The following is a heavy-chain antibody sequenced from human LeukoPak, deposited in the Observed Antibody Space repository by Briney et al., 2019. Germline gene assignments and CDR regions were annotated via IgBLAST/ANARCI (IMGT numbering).Heavy chain of an antibody. CDR3: TRVGYIDEGIDY. J-gene: IGHJ4*02. CDR2: ISTSSSYI. D-gene: IGHD5-24*01. Sequence: GGSLRLSCAASGFTFSFYSMNWVRQAPGRGLEWVSAISTSSSYIYYADSVKGRFTCSRNNAKNSLYLQMNSLRAEDTAIYYCTRVGYIDEGIDYWGQGTLVTVSS. CDR1: GFTFSFYS. V-gene: IGHV3-21*06.